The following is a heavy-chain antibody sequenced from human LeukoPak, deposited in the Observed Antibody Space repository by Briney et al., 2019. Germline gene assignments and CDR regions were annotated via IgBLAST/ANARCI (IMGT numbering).Heavy chain of an antibody. D-gene: IGHD2-2*01. CDR2: INSDGSWT. J-gene: IGHJ4*02. CDR1: GNYW. V-gene: IGHV3-74*01. Sequence: GGSLRLSCAASGNYWMHWVRQTPGKGLVWVSHINSDGSWTSYADSVKGRFTISKDNAKNTVYLQMNNLRAEDTAVYYCVSFYETYWGRGTLVTVSS. CDR3: VSFYETY.